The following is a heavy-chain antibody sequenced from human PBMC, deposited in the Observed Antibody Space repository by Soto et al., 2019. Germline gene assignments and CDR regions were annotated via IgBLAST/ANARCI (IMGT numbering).Heavy chain of an antibody. CDR3: ARMESFGSLNWFDP. D-gene: IGHD5-18*01. CDR2: MNPGSGDT. CDR1: GYTFNNKD. Sequence: ASVKVSCKACGYTFNNKDVSWVQQDTGQGLEWMGWMNPGSGDTGYAQKFQGRVTMTRDISIATAYMELNSLTSEDTAIYYCARMESFGSLNWFDPWGQGTLVTVSS. J-gene: IGHJ5*02. V-gene: IGHV1-8*02.